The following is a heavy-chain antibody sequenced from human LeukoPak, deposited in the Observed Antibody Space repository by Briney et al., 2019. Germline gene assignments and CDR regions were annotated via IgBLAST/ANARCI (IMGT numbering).Heavy chain of an antibody. CDR2: ISYDGSNK. CDR1: GFTFSSYG. CDR3: AKDSLDIVVVPAAIPHYYYYGMDV. J-gene: IGHJ6*02. D-gene: IGHD2-2*02. Sequence: SGGSLRLSCAASGFTFSSYGMHWVRQAPGKELEWVAVISYDGSNKYYADSVKGRFTISRDNSKNTLYLQMNSLRAEDTAVYYCAKDSLDIVVVPAAIPHYYYYGMDVWGQGTTVTVSS. V-gene: IGHV3-30*18.